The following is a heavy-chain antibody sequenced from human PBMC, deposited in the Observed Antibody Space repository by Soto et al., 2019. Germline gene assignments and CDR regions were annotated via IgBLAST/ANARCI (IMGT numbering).Heavy chain of an antibody. CDR1: GGSISSYY. V-gene: IGHV4-59*08. D-gene: IGHD2-15*01. J-gene: IGHJ4*02. Sequence: SETLSLTCTVSGGSISSYYWSWIRQPPGKGLEWIGYIYYSGSTNYNPSLKSRVTISVDTSKNQFSLKLSSVTAADTAVYYCARHFSYCSGGSCYYRYVDYWGQGTLVTVSS. CDR2: IYYSGST. CDR3: ARHFSYCSGGSCYYRYVDY.